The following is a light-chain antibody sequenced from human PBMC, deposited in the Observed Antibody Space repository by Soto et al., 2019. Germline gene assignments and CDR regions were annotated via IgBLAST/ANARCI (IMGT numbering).Light chain of an antibody. Sequence: AIQLTQSPSSLSASVGERVTITCRASQGISSALAWYQQKQGIAPKLLIYDAPSLESGVPSRFSGSGSGTDFTLNISSLTPEELATYYCQDYYSYPPTVGGGTKVEIK. V-gene: IGKV1-13*02. CDR2: DAP. CDR1: QGISSA. CDR3: QDYYSYPPT. J-gene: IGKJ4*01.